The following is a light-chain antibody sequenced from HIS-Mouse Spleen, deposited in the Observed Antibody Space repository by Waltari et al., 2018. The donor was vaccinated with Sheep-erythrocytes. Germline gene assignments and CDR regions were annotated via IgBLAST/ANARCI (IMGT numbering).Light chain of an antibody. Sequence: QSALTQPASVSGSPGQSITISCTGTSSDVGSYNLVSWYQQHPGKAPKLMIDEGSKRPSGVFKRFSGSKSANTASLTISWLQGEDEADYYCCSYAGSSTFHVVFGGGTKLTVL. V-gene: IGLV2-23*03. CDR2: EGS. CDR1: SSDVGSYNL. J-gene: IGLJ2*01. CDR3: CSYAGSSTFHVV.